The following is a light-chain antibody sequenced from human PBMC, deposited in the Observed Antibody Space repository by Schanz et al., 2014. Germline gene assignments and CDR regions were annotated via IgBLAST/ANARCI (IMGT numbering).Light chain of an antibody. CDR2: DVS. CDR1: SGDIGRYNY. CDR3: SSYTSSNTWV. Sequence: QSVLTQPASVSGSPGQSITISCTRTSGDIGRYNYVSWYQQHPGKAPKLMIYDVSNRPSGVSNRFSGSKSGNTASLTISGLQADDEAHYHCSSYTSSNTWVFGGGTKLTVL. V-gene: IGLV2-14*01. J-gene: IGLJ3*02.